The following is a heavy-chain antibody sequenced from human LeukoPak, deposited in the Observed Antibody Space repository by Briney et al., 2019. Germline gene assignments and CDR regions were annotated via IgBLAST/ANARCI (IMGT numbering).Heavy chain of an antibody. V-gene: IGHV4-4*07. CDR2: IYTSRSN. J-gene: IGHJ4*02. CDR1: GGSISSYY. D-gene: IGHD5-18*01. CDR3: ASSAMAPSDY. Sequence: SETLSLTCTASGGSISSYYRNWIRQPPGKGLEWIGRIYTSRSNNYNPSPKSRVTMSVDTSKIHVPLKLSSVTAADTAVYYCASSAMAPSDYWGQGTLVAVSS.